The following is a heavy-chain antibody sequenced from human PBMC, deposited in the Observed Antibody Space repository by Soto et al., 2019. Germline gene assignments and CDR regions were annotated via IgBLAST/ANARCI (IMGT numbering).Heavy chain of an antibody. J-gene: IGHJ4*02. V-gene: IGHV5-10-1*01. Sequence: PGESLKISCKGSGYSFTSYWISWVRQMPGKGLEWMGRIDPSDSYTNYSPSFQGHVTISADKSISTAYLQWSSLKASDTAMYYCARQEKYYYDSSGYYHSPHDYWGQGTLVTVSS. CDR3: ARQEKYYYDSSGYYHSPHDY. CDR1: GYSFTSYW. CDR2: IDPSDSYT. D-gene: IGHD3-22*01.